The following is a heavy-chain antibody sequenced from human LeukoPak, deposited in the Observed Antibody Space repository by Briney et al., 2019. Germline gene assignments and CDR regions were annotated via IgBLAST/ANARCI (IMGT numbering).Heavy chain of an antibody. J-gene: IGHJ6*02. CDR2: ISWNSGSI. V-gene: IGHV3-9*01. Sequence: GGSLRLSCAASGFTFDDYAMHWVRHAPGKGLEWVSGISWNSGSIGYADSVKGRFTISRDNAKNSLYLQMNSLRAEDTALYYCAKDTVGDYFYYGMDVWAKGPRSPSP. CDR1: GFTFDDYA. D-gene: IGHD4-17*01. CDR3: AKDTVGDYFYYGMDV.